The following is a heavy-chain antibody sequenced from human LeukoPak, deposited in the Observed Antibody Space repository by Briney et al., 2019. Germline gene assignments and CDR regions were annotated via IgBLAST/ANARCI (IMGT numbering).Heavy chain of an antibody. V-gene: IGHV3-9*01. CDR3: AKFEGIAAAGCMDV. D-gene: IGHD6-13*01. Sequence: PGRSLRLSCAASGFTFDDYAMHWVRQAPGKGLEWVSGISWNSGSIGYADSVKGRFTISRDNAKNSLYLQMNSLRAEDTALYYCAKFEGIAAAGCMDVWGQGTTVTVSS. CDR1: GFTFDDYA. J-gene: IGHJ6*02. CDR2: ISWNSGSI.